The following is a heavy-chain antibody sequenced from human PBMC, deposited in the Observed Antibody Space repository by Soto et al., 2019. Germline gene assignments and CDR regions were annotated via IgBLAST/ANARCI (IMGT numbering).Heavy chain of an antibody. CDR1: GFTVSSNY. J-gene: IGHJ6*02. CDR2: IYSGGST. Sequence: LRLSCAASGFTVSSNYMSWVRQAPGKGLEWVSVIYSGGSTYYADSVKGRFTISRDNSKNTLYLQMNSLRAEDTAVYYCARDRRDYYYYGMDGWGQGTTVTVSS. V-gene: IGHV3-53*01. CDR3: ARDRRDYYYYGMDG.